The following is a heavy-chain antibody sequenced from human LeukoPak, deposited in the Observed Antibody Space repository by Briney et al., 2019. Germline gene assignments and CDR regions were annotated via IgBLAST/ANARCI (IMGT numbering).Heavy chain of an antibody. CDR1: GGSMINYY. V-gene: IGHV4-59*08. J-gene: IGHJ5*02. D-gene: IGHD2-2*01. CDR3: ARQLGYCSSTSCYSYFDP. Sequence: SETLSLTCTVSGGSMINYYWSWIRQPPGKGLEWIGYIYYTGNTNYNPSLKSRVTISVDTSKNQFSLKLSSVTAADTAVYYCARQLGYCSSTSCYSYFDPWGQGTLVTVSS. CDR2: IYYTGNT.